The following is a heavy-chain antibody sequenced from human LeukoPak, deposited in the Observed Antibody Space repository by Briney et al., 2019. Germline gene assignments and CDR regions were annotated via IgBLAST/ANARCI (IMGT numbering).Heavy chain of an antibody. J-gene: IGHJ4*02. Sequence: SQTLSLTCTVSGGSINSGNYYWSWIRQPAGRGLEWIARIHTSGTTNYNPYLKSRVTISLDTSKSQFSLRLNSVTAADTAVYYCARDHNSSWDIYYFDSWGQGTLVTVSS. D-gene: IGHD6-13*01. CDR2: IHTSGTT. CDR1: GGSINSGNYY. V-gene: IGHV4-61*02. CDR3: ARDHNSSWDIYYFDS.